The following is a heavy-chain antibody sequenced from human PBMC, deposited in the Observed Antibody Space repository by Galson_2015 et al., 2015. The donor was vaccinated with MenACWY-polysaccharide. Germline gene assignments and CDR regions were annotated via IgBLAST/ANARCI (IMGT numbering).Heavy chain of an antibody. D-gene: IGHD3-10*01. CDR3: ARDPKQKVTMVPTGRFDY. CDR2: INTNTGNP. J-gene: IGHJ4*02. CDR1: GYTFTTYA. Sequence: SVKVSCKASGYTFTTYAVNWVRQAPGQGLEWMGWINTNTGNPTYAQGFTGRVVFSLDTSVSTAYLQISSLKAEDTAVYYCARDPKQKVTMVPTGRFDYWGQGTLVTVSS. V-gene: IGHV7-4-1*02.